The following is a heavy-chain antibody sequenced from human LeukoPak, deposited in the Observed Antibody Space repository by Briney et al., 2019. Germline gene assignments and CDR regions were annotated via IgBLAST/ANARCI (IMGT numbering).Heavy chain of an antibody. D-gene: IGHD3-10*01. V-gene: IGHV3-7*02. CDR3: AKASGSPYYFDY. J-gene: IGHJ4*02. Sequence: GGSLRLSCAASGFTFSNYWMSWVRQAPGKGLEWVANIKQDGREISYVDSVKGRFTISRDNAKNSLFLQMNSLRAEDTAVYFCAKASGSPYYFDYWGQGTLVTVSS. CDR1: GFTFSNYW. CDR2: IKQDGREI.